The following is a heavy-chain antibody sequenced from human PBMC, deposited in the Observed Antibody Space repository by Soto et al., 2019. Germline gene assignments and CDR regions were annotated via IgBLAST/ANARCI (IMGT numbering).Heavy chain of an antibody. D-gene: IGHD6-13*01. Sequence: GASVKVSCKASGGTSSSKAVSWVRQAPGQGLEWMGGIIPFFGSGNYAQRFQGRVTMTTDTSTSTAYMELRSLRSDDTAVYYCARVRGYSSSWYGGIAVAGLNWFDPWGQGTLVTVSS. CDR2: IIPFFGSG. CDR1: GGTSSSKA. J-gene: IGHJ5*02. CDR3: ARVRGYSSSWYGGIAVAGLNWFDP. V-gene: IGHV1-69*05.